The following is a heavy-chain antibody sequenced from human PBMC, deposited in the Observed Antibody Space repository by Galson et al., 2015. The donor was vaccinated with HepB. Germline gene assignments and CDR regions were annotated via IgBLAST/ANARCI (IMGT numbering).Heavy chain of an antibody. Sequence: TLSLTCAIYGGSFSGYFWSWIRQPPGKGLEWIGNIHHSGSTNYNPSLKSRVTISVDTSKNHLSLRLSSVTAADTAVYFCAREFPRSRYDHDSSGTYFQHWGQGTLITVSS. V-gene: IGHV4-34*01. D-gene: IGHD3-22*01. CDR1: GGSFSGYF. J-gene: IGHJ1*01. CDR2: IHHSGST. CDR3: AREFPRSRYDHDSSGTYFQH.